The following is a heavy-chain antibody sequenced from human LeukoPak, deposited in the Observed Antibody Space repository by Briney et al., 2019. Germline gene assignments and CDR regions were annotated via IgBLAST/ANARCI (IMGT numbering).Heavy chain of an antibody. D-gene: IGHD6-13*01. Sequence: SETLSLTCTVSGGSISSSSYYWGWIRQPPGKGLEWIGSIYYSGSTYYNPSLKSRVTISVDTSKNQFSLKLSSVTAADTAVYYCAAGGGYSSSWFSKLPAEYFQHWGQGTLVTVSS. CDR2: IYYSGST. CDR1: GGSISSSSYY. CDR3: AAGGGYSSSWFSKLPAEYFQH. V-gene: IGHV4-39*07. J-gene: IGHJ1*01.